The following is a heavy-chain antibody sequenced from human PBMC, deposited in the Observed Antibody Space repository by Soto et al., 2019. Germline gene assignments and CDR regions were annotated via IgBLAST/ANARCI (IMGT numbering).Heavy chain of an antibody. CDR2: INSDGSST. V-gene: IGHV3-74*01. Sequence: GGSLRLSCAASGFTFSSYWMHWVRQAPGKGLVWVSRINSDGSSTSYADSVKGRFTISRDNAKNTLYLQMNSLRAEDTAVYYCARPNSKTPYYYGMDVWGQGTTVTVSS. J-gene: IGHJ6*02. D-gene: IGHD2-15*01. CDR1: GFTFSSYW. CDR3: ARPNSKTPYYYGMDV.